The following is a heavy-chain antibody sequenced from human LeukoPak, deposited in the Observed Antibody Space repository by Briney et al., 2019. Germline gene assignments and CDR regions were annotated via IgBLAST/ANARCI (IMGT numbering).Heavy chain of an antibody. Sequence: GGSLRLSCAASGFTFSTTWMSWVRQAPGKGLEWVGRIKSKTDGGTTDYAAPVKGRFIISRDDSKNTLYLQMNSLKTEDTAVYYCTRYSSSDNWFDPWGQGTLVTVSS. V-gene: IGHV3-15*01. CDR3: TRYSSSDNWFDP. D-gene: IGHD6-6*01. CDR2: IKSKTDGGTT. J-gene: IGHJ5*02. CDR1: GFTFSTTW.